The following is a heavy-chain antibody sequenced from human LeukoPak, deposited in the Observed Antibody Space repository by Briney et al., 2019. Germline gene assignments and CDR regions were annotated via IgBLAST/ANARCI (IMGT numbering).Heavy chain of an antibody. CDR2: ISCSGGST. J-gene: IGHJ6*02. D-gene: IGHD2-15*01. Sequence: GGSLRLSCAASGFTFSSYAMSWVRQAPGKGLEWISAISCSGGSTYYADSVEGRFTISRDNSKNTLYLQMNSLRAEDTAVYYCAKDGISDYYYGMDVWGQGTTVTVSS. V-gene: IGHV3-23*01. CDR1: GFTFSSYA. CDR3: AKDGISDYYYGMDV.